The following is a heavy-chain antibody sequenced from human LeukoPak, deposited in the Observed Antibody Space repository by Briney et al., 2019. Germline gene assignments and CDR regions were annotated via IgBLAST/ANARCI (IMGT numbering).Heavy chain of an antibody. J-gene: IGHJ4*02. CDR1: GGTFSSYA. CDR3: ARGVRNFWSGYYLGYYFDY. CDR2: IIPIFGTA. Sequence: GSSVKVSCKASGGTFSSYAISWVRQAPGQGLERMGGIIPIFGTANYAQKFQGRVTITTDESTSTAYMELSSLRSEDTAVYYCARGVRNFWSGYYLGYYFDYWGQGTLVTVSS. D-gene: IGHD3-3*01. V-gene: IGHV1-69*05.